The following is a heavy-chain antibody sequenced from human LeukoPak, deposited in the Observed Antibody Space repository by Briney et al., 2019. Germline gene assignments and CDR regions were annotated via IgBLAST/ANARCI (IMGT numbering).Heavy chain of an antibody. CDR1: GYYFTSYS. CDR3: ARASGFFPRENHFGY. J-gene: IGHJ4*02. D-gene: IGHD1-14*01. V-gene: IGHV1-46*01. CDR2: IKASGGST. Sequence: ASVKVSCKASGYYFTSYSMHWVRQAPAQGLEWMGIIKASGGSTTYAQKFQDRITMTRDTSTSTVYMELSSLRSEDTAVYYCARASGFFPRENHFGYWGQGTLVSVSS.